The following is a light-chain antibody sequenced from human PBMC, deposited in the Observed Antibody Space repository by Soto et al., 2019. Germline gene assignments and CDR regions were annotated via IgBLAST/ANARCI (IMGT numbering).Light chain of an antibody. CDR1: SSDVGGYNY. J-gene: IGLJ1*01. CDR2: DVS. CDR3: SSYTSSRDV. Sequence: QSALTQPASVSGSPGQSITISCTGTSSDVGGYNYVSWYQQHPGKAPKLMIYDVSNRPSGFSNRFSGSNSGNTASLTFSGLQAEDEADYYCSSYTSSRDVFGTGTKVTVL. V-gene: IGLV2-14*01.